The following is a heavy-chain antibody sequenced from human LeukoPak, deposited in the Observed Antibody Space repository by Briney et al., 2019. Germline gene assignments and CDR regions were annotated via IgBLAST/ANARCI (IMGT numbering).Heavy chain of an antibody. D-gene: IGHD4-17*01. CDR2: ISYDGSNK. J-gene: IGHJ4*02. Sequence: GRSLRLSCAASGFTFSSYAMHWVRQAPGKGLEWVAVISYDGSNKYYADSVKGRFTISRDNAKNSLYLQMNSLRAEDTAVYYCARDVYGDRGYWGQGTLVTVSS. V-gene: IGHV3-30*07. CDR3: ARDVYGDRGY. CDR1: GFTFSSYA.